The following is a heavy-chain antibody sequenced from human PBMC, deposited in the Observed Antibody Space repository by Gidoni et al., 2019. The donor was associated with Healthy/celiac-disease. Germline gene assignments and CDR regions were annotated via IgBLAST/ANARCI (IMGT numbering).Heavy chain of an antibody. J-gene: IGHJ4*02. CDR1: GGSISSGDYY. D-gene: IGHD4-17*01. CDR3: AREGPGDDYGDYHFDY. CDR2: IYYSGST. Sequence: QVQLQESGPGLVKPSQTLSLTCTVSGGSISSGDYYWSWIRQPPGKGLEWIGYIYYSGSTYYNPSLKSRVTISVDTSKNQFSLKLSSVTAADTAVYYCAREGPGDDYGDYHFDYWGQGTLVTVSS. V-gene: IGHV4-30-4*01.